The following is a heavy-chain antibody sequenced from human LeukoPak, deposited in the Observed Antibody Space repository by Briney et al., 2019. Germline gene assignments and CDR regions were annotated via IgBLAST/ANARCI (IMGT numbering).Heavy chain of an antibody. CDR2: ISYDGSNK. Sequence: PGRSLRLSCAASGFTFSSYGMHWVRQAPGKGLEWVAVISYDGSNKYYADSVKGRFTISRDNSKNTLYLQMNSLRAEDTAMYYCAKDREGSSWFDYWGQGTLVTVSS. D-gene: IGHD6-13*01. J-gene: IGHJ4*02. V-gene: IGHV3-30*18. CDR1: GFTFSSYG. CDR3: AKDREGSSWFDY.